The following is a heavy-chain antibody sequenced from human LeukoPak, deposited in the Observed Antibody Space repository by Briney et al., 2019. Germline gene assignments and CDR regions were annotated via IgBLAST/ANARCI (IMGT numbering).Heavy chain of an antibody. J-gene: IGHJ4*02. V-gene: IGHV3-23*01. CDR3: ASKPMAELDY. CDR1: GFTFSSYA. CDR2: ICGGGVST. D-gene: IGHD5-24*01. Sequence: GGSLRLSCAASGFTFSSYAMSWVRQAPGKGLEWVSAICGGGVSTYYADSVKGRFTISRDNSKNTLYLQMNSLRAEDTAIYFCASKPMAELDYWGQGTLVTVSS.